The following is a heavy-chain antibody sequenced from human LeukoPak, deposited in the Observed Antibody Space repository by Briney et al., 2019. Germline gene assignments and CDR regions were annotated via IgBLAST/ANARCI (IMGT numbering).Heavy chain of an antibody. V-gene: IGHV3-21*01. Sequence: GGSLRLSCAASGFTFSSYSMNWVRQAPGKGLEWVSSISSSSSYIYYADSVKGRFTISRDNAKNSLYLQMNSLRAEDTAVYYCARVITMIVVGQNWFDPWGQGTLVTVSS. J-gene: IGHJ5*02. CDR3: ARVITMIVVGQNWFDP. D-gene: IGHD3-22*01. CDR1: GFTFSSYS. CDR2: ISSSSSYI.